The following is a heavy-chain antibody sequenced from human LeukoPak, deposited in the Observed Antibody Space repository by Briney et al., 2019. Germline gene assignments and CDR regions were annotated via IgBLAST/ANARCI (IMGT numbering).Heavy chain of an antibody. CDR1: GGSITSYY. Sequence: PSETLSLTCTVSGGSITSYYWSWIRQPPGKGLEWIGYIYYSGSTNYNPSLKSRVTISVDTSKNQFSLKLSSVTAADTAVYYCARHSAMIVGWVDWYFDLWGRGTLVTVSS. J-gene: IGHJ2*01. D-gene: IGHD3-22*01. CDR3: ARHSAMIVGWVDWYFDL. V-gene: IGHV4-59*08. CDR2: IYYSGST.